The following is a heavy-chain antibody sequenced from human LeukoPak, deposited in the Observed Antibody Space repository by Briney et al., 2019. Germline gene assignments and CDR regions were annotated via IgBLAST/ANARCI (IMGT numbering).Heavy chain of an antibody. CDR3: AKVRFGVTARYYFDY. V-gene: IGHV3-23*01. CDR1: GVTFSSYA. D-gene: IGHD3-10*01. CDR2: IRGSGAST. J-gene: IGHJ4*02. Sequence: HPGGSLRLSCAASGVTFSSYAMSWVRQAPGKGLEWVSVIRGSGASTYYADSVKGRFTISRDNSKNTLYLQMNSLRAEDTAVYYCAKVRFGVTARYYFDYWGQGTLVTVSS.